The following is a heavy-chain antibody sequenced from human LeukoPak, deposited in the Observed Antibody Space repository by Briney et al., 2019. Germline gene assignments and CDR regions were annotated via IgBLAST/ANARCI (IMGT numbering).Heavy chain of an antibody. D-gene: IGHD3-22*01. J-gene: IGHJ6*03. V-gene: IGHV1-8*01. Sequence: ASVKVSCKASGYTFTSYDINWVRQATGQGLEWMGWMNPNSGNTGYAQKFQGRVTMTRNTSISTAYMELSSLRSEDTAVYYCARVVVDTCSGYYYYYYYYMDVWGKGTTVTVSS. CDR1: GYTFTSYD. CDR2: MNPNSGNT. CDR3: ARVVVDTCSGYYYYYYYYMDV.